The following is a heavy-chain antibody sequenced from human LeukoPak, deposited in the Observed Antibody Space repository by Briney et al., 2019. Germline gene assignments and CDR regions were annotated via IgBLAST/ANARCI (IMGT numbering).Heavy chain of an antibody. Sequence: GGSLRLSCAASGFTFSSYSMNWVRQAPGTGLEWVSYISSSGGTIYYADSVKGRFTISRDNAKNSLFLEMNSLRDEDTAVYYCARSLRPSASSPLDYWGQGTLVTVSS. D-gene: IGHD3-16*01. CDR3: ARSLRPSASSPLDY. CDR1: GFTFSSYS. V-gene: IGHV3-48*02. CDR2: ISSSGGTI. J-gene: IGHJ4*02.